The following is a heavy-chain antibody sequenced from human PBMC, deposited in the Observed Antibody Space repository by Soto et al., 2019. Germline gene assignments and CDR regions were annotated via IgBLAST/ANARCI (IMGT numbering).Heavy chain of an antibody. D-gene: IGHD6-19*01. V-gene: IGHV3-21*01. J-gene: IGHJ4*02. CDR2: ISSSSSYI. Sequence: GYLSRSYASSGFPFRSYRMNWVREAPGKGLEWVSSISSSSSYIYYADSVKGRFTISRDNAKNSLYLQMNSLRAEDTAVYYCARVGYSSGWYPGSFDYCGQRTLVTVSS. CDR1: GFPFRSYR. CDR3: ARVGYSSGWYPGSFDY.